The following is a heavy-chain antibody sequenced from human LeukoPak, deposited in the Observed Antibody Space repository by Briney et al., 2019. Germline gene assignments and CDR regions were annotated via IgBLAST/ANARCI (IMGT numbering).Heavy chain of an antibody. J-gene: IGHJ4*02. Sequence: PSQTLSLTCTVSGGSISSGDYYWSWIRQPPGKGLEWIGEINHSGSTNYNPSLKSRVTISVDTSKNQFSLKLSSVTAADTAVYYCARRWAARPMRLPHHFDYWGQGTLVTVSS. CDR3: ARRWAARPMRLPHHFDY. V-gene: IGHV4-30-4*08. CDR2: INHSGST. D-gene: IGHD6-6*01. CDR1: GGSISSGDYY.